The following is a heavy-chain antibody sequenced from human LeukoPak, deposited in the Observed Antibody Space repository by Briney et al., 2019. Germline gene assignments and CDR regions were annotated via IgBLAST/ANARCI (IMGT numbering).Heavy chain of an antibody. CDR2: ISGSGGST. Sequence: GGSLRLSCAVSGFTFSSYAMSWVRQAPGKGLEWVSAISGSGGSTYYADSVKGRFTISRDNSKNTLYLQMSSLRAEDTAVYYCAKDYLVVPAAIMTSGWFDPWGQGTLVTVSS. CDR1: GFTFSSYA. D-gene: IGHD2-2*01. V-gene: IGHV3-23*01. J-gene: IGHJ5*02. CDR3: AKDYLVVPAAIMTSGWFDP.